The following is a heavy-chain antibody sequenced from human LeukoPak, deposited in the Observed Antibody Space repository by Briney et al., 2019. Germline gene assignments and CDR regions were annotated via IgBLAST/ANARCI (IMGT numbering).Heavy chain of an antibody. Sequence: GSVKVSCKVSGYTLTELSMHWVRQAPGKGLVWMGGFDPEDGETIYAQKFQGRVTMTEDTSTDTAYMELSSLRSEDTAVYYCATVLAEAPGYYFDYWGQGTLVTVSS. CDR1: GYTLTELS. CDR3: ATVLAEAPGYYFDY. J-gene: IGHJ4*02. D-gene: IGHD6-13*01. CDR2: FDPEDGET. V-gene: IGHV1-24*01.